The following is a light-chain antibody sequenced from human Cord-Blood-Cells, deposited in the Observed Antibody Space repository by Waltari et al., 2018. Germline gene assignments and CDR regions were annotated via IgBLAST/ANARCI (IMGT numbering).Light chain of an antibody. CDR1: SSDVGGYNY. CDR3: SSYTSSSTYV. CDR2: DVS. Sequence: QSALTQPASVSGSPGQSITISCTGTSSDVGGYNYVSWYQQHPGKAPTLMIYDVSNRPSGVSNRFSGSKSGNTASLTISGLQAEDEADYYCSSYTSSSTYVVGTGTKVTVL. V-gene: IGLV2-14*01. J-gene: IGLJ1*01.